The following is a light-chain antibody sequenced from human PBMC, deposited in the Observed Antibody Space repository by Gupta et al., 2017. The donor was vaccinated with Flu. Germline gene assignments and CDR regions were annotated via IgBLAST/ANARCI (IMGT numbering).Light chain of an antibody. CDR2: EVS. CDR1: SSDVGGYNY. CDR3: SSYTGSNNFGV. V-gene: IGLV2-8*01. J-gene: IGLJ3*02. Sequence: VTISCTGTSSDVGGYNYVSWYQQHPGKAPKLMIYEVSKRPSGVPDRFSGSKSGNTASLTVSGLQAEDEADYYCSSYTGSNNFGVFGGGTELTVL.